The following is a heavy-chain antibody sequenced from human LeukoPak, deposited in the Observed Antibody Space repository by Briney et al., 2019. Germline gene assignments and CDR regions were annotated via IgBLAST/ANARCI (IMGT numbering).Heavy chain of an antibody. V-gene: IGHV4-34*01. CDR3: VRGYSEYWSD. CDR2: ISHSGGI. D-gene: IGHD3-3*01. CDR1: GGSFSDFY. Sequence: SETLSLTCAAYGGSFSDFYWNWIRQPPGRGLEWIGQISHSGGINYNPSLQSRVTLSVDTSNNHFSLRLTPVTAADTAVYYCVRGYSEYWSDWGQGSLVTVSS. J-gene: IGHJ4*02.